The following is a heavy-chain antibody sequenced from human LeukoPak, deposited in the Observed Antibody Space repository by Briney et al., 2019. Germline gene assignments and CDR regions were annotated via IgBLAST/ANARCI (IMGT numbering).Heavy chain of an antibody. CDR3: ARETSGYDLDV. Sequence: GGSLRLSCAASGFTFSSYWMSWVRQAPGKGLEWVANIKQDGSEKYYVDSVKGRFAISRDNAKNSVYLQMNSLRAEDTAVYYCARETSGYDLDVWGKGTTVTVSS. CDR1: GFTFSSYW. D-gene: IGHD3-3*01. J-gene: IGHJ6*04. V-gene: IGHV3-7*01. CDR2: IKQDGSEK.